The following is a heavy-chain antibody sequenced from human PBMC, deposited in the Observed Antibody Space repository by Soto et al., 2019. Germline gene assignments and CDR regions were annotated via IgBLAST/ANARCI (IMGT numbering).Heavy chain of an antibody. Sequence: GLDLEWLALIYWDDDKRYSPSLKSRLTITKDTSKNQVVLTMTNMDPVDTATYYCASYSSGWYYFDYWDQGTLVTVSS. V-gene: IGHV2-5*02. J-gene: IGHJ4*02. CDR3: ASYSSGWYYFDY. CDR2: IYWDDDK. D-gene: IGHD6-19*01.